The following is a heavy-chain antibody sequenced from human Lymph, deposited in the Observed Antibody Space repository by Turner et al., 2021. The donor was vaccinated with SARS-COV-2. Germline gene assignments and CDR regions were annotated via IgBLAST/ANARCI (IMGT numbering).Heavy chain of an antibody. CDR1: GFTFSSYA. V-gene: IGHV3-23*01. D-gene: IGHD6-6*01. CDR2: ISGSGGST. CDR3: ANLYSSSAAGDP. Sequence: EVQRLESGGGLVQPGGSLRLSCATSGFTFSSYALSWVRQGPGRGLEWVSAISGSGGSTYYANSVKGRFTISRDNAKNTLYLQMNSLRAEDTAVYYCANLYSSSAAGDPWGQGTLVTVSS. J-gene: IGHJ5*02.